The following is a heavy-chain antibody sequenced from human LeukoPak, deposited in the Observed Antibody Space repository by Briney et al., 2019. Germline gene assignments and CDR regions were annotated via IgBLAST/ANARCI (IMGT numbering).Heavy chain of an antibody. CDR1: GFVFSGYS. CDR3: ARDQYESGGSYPGYFDY. D-gene: IGHD1-26*01. CDR2: ISESSSHT. J-gene: IGHJ4*02. Sequence: PGGSLRLSCAASGFVFSGYSINWVRQAPGKGLEWVSYISESSSHTYYVDSVKGRFTISRDNAKNSLYLQMNSLRDEDTAVYYCARDQYESGGSYPGYFDYWGQGTLVTVSS. V-gene: IGHV3-21*06.